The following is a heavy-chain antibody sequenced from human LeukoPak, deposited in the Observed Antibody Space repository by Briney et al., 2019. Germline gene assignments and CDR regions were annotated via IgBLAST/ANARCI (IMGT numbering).Heavy chain of an antibody. J-gene: IGHJ4*02. CDR1: GFTFSDYY. V-gene: IGHV3-11*06. Sequence: GGSLRLSCAASGFTFSDYYMSWIRQAPGKGLEWVSSISSSSSYIYYVDSVKGRFTISRDNAKNSLYLQMNSLRAEDTAVYYCARDTFTVAGTDYWGQGTLVTVSS. CDR3: ARDTFTVAGTDY. D-gene: IGHD6-19*01. CDR2: ISSSSSYI.